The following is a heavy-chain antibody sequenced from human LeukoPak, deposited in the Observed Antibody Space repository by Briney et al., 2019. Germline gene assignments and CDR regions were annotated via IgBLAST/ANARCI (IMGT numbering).Heavy chain of an antibody. D-gene: IGHD3-9*01. CDR1: GYSFTGYY. Sequence: ASVKVSCKASGYSFTGYYLHWVRQAPGQGLEWMGWINPKSGVTNYAQRFQGRVTMTRDTSISTAYMELSSLRFDDTAVYYCARVSTSGYRDWLDPWGQGTLVTVSS. CDR2: INPKSGVT. CDR3: ARVSTSGYRDWLDP. V-gene: IGHV1-2*02. J-gene: IGHJ5*02.